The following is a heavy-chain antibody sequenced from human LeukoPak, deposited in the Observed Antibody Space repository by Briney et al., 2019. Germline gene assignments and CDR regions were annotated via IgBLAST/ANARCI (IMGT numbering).Heavy chain of an antibody. Sequence: GGSLRLSCAASGFTFSSYSMNWVRQAPGKGREWGSSISSSRSYIYYPDSVKRRFTISIDNAKNSLYLQMNTLRAEDTAVYYCAREGSSGWYMPYYFDYWGQGTLVTVSS. J-gene: IGHJ4*02. V-gene: IGHV3-21*01. CDR2: ISSSRSYI. D-gene: IGHD6-19*01. CDR1: GFTFSSYS. CDR3: AREGSSGWYMPYYFDY.